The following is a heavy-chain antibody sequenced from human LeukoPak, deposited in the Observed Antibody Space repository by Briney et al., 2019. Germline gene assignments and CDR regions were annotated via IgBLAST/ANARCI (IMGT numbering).Heavy chain of an antibody. Sequence: PGGSLRLSCAASGFTFDDDAMQWVRQGPGKGLEWVSLISGDGDSTYYADSVKGRFTISRDNSKNSLYLQMNSLRSEDTDLYYCATSSSWYFLEYWGQGTLVTVSS. CDR1: GFTFDDDA. V-gene: IGHV3-43*02. CDR2: ISGDGDST. D-gene: IGHD6-13*01. J-gene: IGHJ4*02. CDR3: ATSSSWYFLEY.